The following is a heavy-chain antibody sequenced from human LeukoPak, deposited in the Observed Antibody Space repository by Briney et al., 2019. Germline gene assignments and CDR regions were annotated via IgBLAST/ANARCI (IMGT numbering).Heavy chain of an antibody. CDR1: GYTLTELS. D-gene: IGHD3-22*01. CDR2: FDPEDGET. Sequence: ASVKVSCKVSGYTLTELSMHWVRQAPGKGLEWMGGFDPEDGETIYARKFQGRVTMTRDTSTSTVYMELSSLRSEDTAVYYCARDADSSGFLTNYFDYWGQGTLVTVSS. J-gene: IGHJ4*02. CDR3: ARDADSSGFLTNYFDY. V-gene: IGHV1-24*01.